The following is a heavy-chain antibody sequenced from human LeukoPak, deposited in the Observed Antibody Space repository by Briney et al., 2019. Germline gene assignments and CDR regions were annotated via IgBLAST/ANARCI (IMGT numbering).Heavy chain of an antibody. J-gene: IGHJ3*02. CDR1: GFDLTDYW. V-gene: IGHV5-51*01. D-gene: IGHD2-2*01. CDR3: ARHNGALVPAAPI. Sequence: GESLKISCRGSGFDLTDYWIGRVRQMPGKGLEWMGIIYPGDSDTRYSPSFQGQVTISADKSISTAYLQWSSLKASDTAMYYCARHNGALVPAAPIWGQGTMVTVSS. CDR2: IYPGDSDT.